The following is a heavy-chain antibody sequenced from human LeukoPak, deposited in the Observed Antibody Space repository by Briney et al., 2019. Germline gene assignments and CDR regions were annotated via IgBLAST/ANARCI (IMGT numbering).Heavy chain of an antibody. CDR1: GFTFSSYW. Sequence: PGGSLRLSCAASGFTFSSYWMSWVRQAPGQGLEWVSGISGSGGSKYYADSVKGRFTISRDNSKNTLYLQMHSLRVEDTAVYYCAKDSKIVGPTFRSYHYMDVWGKGTTVTVSS. CDR2: ISGSGGSK. D-gene: IGHD1-26*01. V-gene: IGHV3-23*01. J-gene: IGHJ6*03. CDR3: AKDSKIVGPTFRSYHYMDV.